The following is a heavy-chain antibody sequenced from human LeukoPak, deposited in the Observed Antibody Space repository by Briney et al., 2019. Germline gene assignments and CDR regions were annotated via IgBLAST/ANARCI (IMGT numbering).Heavy chain of an antibody. V-gene: IGHV3-15*04. CDR2: IANKINSERK. CDR3: MTLFGFAYGVDF. J-gene: IGHJ4*02. Sequence: GGSLRLSCAASGLIFSDAWMGWVRQAPGKGLEWVGRIANKINSERKDYAAPVRGRFSISRDDSENTLYLQMNSLKTEDTALYYCMTLFGFAYGVDFWGQGTLVTVSS. CDR1: GLIFSDAW. D-gene: IGHD3-10*01.